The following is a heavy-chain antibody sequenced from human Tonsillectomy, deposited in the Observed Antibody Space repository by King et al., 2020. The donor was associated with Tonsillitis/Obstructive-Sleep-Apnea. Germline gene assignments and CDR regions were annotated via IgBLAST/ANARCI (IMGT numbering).Heavy chain of an antibody. V-gene: IGHV4-39*01. CDR1: GDSISSSLYY. Sequence: QLQESGPGLVKPSETLSLTCTVSGDSISSSLYYWGWIRQPPGKGLEWIATIYYSGTTYYNPSLTSRVTISVATSKNQFSLNLNSVTAADTAVYYCVRHSRDSSLGDYFYYIDVWGKGTMVTVSS. CDR3: VRHSRDSSLGDYFYYIDV. J-gene: IGHJ6*03. CDR2: IYYSGTT. D-gene: IGHD6-6*01.